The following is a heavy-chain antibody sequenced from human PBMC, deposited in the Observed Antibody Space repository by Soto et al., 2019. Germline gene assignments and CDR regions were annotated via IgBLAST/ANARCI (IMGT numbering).Heavy chain of an antibody. CDR3: ARRSGSPGTYYFDY. J-gene: IGHJ4*02. V-gene: IGHV1-3*01. CDR2: INAGNGNT. CDR1: GYTFTSYA. D-gene: IGHD1-26*01. Sequence: ASVKVSCKASGYTFTSYAMHWVRQAPGQRLEWMGWINAGNGNTKYSQKFQGRVTITRDTSASTAYMELSSLRSEDTAVYYCARRSGSPGTYYFDYWGQGTLVTAPQ.